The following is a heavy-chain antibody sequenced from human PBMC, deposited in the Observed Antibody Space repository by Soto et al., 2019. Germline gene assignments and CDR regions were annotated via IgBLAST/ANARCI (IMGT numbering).Heavy chain of an antibody. CDR3: VRDYCYGTTCYEFYY. J-gene: IGHJ4*01. D-gene: IGHD2-2*01. CDR1: GYRFTNYW. CDR2: IYPGDSDT. Sequence: GESLKISCKGSGYRFTNYWIGWVRQMPGKGLELMGIIYPGDSDTRYSPSFQGQVTISADKSINTAYLQWSSLKASDTAMYYCVRDYCYGTTCYEFYYRGQVNQVTVSS. V-gene: IGHV5-51*01.